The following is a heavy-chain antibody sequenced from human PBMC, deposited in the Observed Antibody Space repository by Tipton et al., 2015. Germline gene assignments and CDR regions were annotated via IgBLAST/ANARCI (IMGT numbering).Heavy chain of an antibody. Sequence: SLRLSCAASGFTFSNYWMHWVRQAPGKGLEWLSYISNRGRNIYYADSEKGRFTVSQDNTEKSVSLQMDSLRAEDTAVYYCAKVVYCCGSCFSGFYRMDVCGRVTTLPDSS. D-gene: IGHD2-21*01. V-gene: IGHV3-11*01. CDR1: GFTFSNYW. CDR3: AKVVYCCGSCFSGFYRMDV. CDR2: ISNRGRNI. J-gene: IGHJ6*02.